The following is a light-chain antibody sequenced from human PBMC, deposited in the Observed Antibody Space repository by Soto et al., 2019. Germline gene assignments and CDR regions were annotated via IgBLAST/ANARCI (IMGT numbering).Light chain of an antibody. CDR1: QSVSSRD. Sequence: EIVLPQSPGTLSLSPGERATLSCRASQSVSSRDLAWYQQKPGQAPRLLIYATSSRATGIPDRFSGSGSGTDFTLTISRLEPEDFAVYYCQQYNSWPRGTFGPGTKVEIK. J-gene: IGKJ3*01. CDR2: ATS. CDR3: QQYNSWPRGT. V-gene: IGKV3-20*01.